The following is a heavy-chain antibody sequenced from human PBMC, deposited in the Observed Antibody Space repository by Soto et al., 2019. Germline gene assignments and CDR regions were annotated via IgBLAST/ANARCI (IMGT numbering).Heavy chain of an antibody. CDR2: IYHSGST. Sequence: SETLSLTCAVSGYSISSGYYWGWIRQPPGKGLEWIGSIYHSGSTYYNPSLKSRVTISVDTSKNQFSLKLSSVTAADTAVYYCARGGRITMIVVVIPPGWFDPWGQGTLVTVSS. CDR3: ARGGRITMIVVVIPPGWFDP. CDR1: GYSISSGYY. D-gene: IGHD3-22*01. V-gene: IGHV4-38-2*01. J-gene: IGHJ5*02.